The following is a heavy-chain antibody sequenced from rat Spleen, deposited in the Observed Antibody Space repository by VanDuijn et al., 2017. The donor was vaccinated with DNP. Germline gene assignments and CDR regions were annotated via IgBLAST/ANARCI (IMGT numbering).Heavy chain of an antibody. J-gene: IGHJ3*01. CDR2: ISSGGNT. CDR3: ARSDYGEGFIN. CDR1: GFSLTTNG. Sequence: QVQLKESGPGLVQPSQTLSLTCTVSGFSLTTNGVSWVRQPPGKGLEWIAAISSGGNTYFNSALKSRLSVTRDTSKSQVFLKMNSLQTEDTAMYFCARSDYGEGFINWGQGTLVTVSS. D-gene: IGHD1-11*01. V-gene: IGHV2S12*01.